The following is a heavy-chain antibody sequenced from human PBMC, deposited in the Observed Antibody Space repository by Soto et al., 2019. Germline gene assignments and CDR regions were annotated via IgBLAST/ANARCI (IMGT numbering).Heavy chain of an antibody. CDR3: ARDGIRTVAGKPPPHPHYFDY. CDR1: GFTVSSNY. Sequence: GGSLRLSCAASGFTVSSNYMSWVRQAPGKGLEWVSVIYSGGSTYYADSVKGRFTISRDNSKKTLYLQMNSLRAEDTAVYYRARDGIRTVAGKPPPHPHYFDYWGQGTLVTVSS. D-gene: IGHD6-19*01. CDR2: IYSGGST. V-gene: IGHV3-66*01. J-gene: IGHJ4*02.